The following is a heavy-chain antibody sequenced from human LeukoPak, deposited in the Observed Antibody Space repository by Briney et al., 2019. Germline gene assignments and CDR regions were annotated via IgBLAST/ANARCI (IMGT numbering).Heavy chain of an antibody. V-gene: IGHV4-39*01. Sequence: PSETLSLTCTVSGGSISSSSYYWGWIRQPPGKGLEWIGSIYYSGSTYYNPSLKSRVTISVDTSKNQFSLKLSSVTAADTAVYYCARMGGSYYFDYWGQGTLVTVSS. D-gene: IGHD1-26*01. CDR2: IYYSGST. CDR3: ARMGGSYYFDY. J-gene: IGHJ4*02. CDR1: GGSISSSSYY.